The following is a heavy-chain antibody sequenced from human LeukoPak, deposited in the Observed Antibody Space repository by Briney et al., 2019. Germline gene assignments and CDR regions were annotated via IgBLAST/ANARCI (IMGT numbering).Heavy chain of an antibody. Sequence: TSETLSLTCTVSGGSISSYYWSWIRQSPGKGLEWIGYIYHTGSTSYSPSLKSRVTISADTSQNQFSLKLSSVTAADTAVYYCASRKLGNDYWGQGTLVTVSS. CDR1: GGSISSYY. CDR3: ASRKLGNDY. J-gene: IGHJ4*02. CDR2: IYHTGST. D-gene: IGHD7-27*01. V-gene: IGHV4-59*01.